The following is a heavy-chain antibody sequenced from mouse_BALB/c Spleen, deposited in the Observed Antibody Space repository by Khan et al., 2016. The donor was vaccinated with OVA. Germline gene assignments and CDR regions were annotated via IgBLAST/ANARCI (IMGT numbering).Heavy chain of an antibody. CDR1: GYTFTSYW. CDR2: IFPGTGTT. J-gene: IGHJ3*01. V-gene: IGHV1S132*01. D-gene: IGHD2-1*01. Sequence: QVQLQQSGAELVKPGASVKLSCKTSGYTFTSYWIQWVKQRPGQGLGWIGQIFPGTGTTYYNENFKGKATLTVDTSSNTAYMQFSSLTSEDSAVXVCARGYFGNYEFAYWGQGTLVTVSP. CDR3: ARGYFGNYEFAY.